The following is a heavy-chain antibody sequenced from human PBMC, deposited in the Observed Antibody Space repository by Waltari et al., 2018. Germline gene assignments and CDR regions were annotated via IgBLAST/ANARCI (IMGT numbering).Heavy chain of an antibody. J-gene: IGHJ6*03. CDR2: ISYDGSNK. D-gene: IGHD1-26*01. CDR1: GFTFSSYA. V-gene: IGHV3-30*01. Sequence: QVQLVESGGGVVQPGRSLRLSCAASGFTFSSYAMHWVRQAPGKGLEWVAVISYDGSNKYYADSVKGRFTISRDNSKNTLYLQMNSLRAEDTAVYYCARAGSYSYPYYCYYMDVWGKGTTVTVSS. CDR3: ARAGSYSYPYYCYYMDV.